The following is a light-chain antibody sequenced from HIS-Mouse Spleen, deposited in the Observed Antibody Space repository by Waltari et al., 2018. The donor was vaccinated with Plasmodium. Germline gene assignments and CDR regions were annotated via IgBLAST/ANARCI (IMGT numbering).Light chain of an antibody. J-gene: IGLJ2*01. CDR2: DVS. Sequence: QSALTQPRPVSGSPGQSVTISCTGNSSDVGGYNYVSWYQQHPGKAPKLMIYDVSKRPSGVPDRFSGSKSGNTASLTISGLQAEDEADYYCCSYAGSYTLVFGGGTKLTVL. CDR3: CSYAGSYTLV. V-gene: IGLV2-11*01. CDR1: SSDVGGYNY.